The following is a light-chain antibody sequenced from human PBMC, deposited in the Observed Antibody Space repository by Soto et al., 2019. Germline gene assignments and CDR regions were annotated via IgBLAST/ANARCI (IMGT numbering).Light chain of an antibody. Sequence: SALTQPDSVSGSPGQSITISCTGSSSDVGAYKYVSWYQQHPDKAPKLLIYEVSNRPSGVSTRFSGSKSGNTASLTISGLQAEDEADYYCSSYTTRNTVLFGGGTKLTVL. CDR2: EVS. CDR3: SSYTTRNTVL. V-gene: IGLV2-14*01. CDR1: SSDVGAYKY. J-gene: IGLJ2*01.